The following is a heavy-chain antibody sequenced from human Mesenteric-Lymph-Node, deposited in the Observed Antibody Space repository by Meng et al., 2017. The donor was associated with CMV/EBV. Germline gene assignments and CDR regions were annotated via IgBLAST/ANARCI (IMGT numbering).Heavy chain of an antibody. V-gene: IGHV3-33*01. CDR1: GFIFSSYG. CDR3: ARDFLRMDV. D-gene: IGHD3-3*01. Sequence: GESLKISCAASGFIFSSYGMHWVRQAPGKGLEWVAVIWYDGSDKYYPDSVKGRFSISRDNSKNTVSLQMNSLRAEDTAVYYCARDFLRMDVWGQGTTVTVSS. CDR2: IWYDGSDK. J-gene: IGHJ6*02.